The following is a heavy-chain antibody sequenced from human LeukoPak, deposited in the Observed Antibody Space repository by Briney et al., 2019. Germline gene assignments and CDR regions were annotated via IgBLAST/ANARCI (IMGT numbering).Heavy chain of an antibody. D-gene: IGHD6-19*01. V-gene: IGHV1-69*04. CDR2: IIPILGIA. Sequence: ASVKVSCKASGGTFSSYAISWVRQAPGQGLEWMGRIIPILGIANCAQKFQGRVTITADKSTSTAYMELSSLRSEDTAVYYCARDRGSSGEGDFDYWGQGTLVTVSS. J-gene: IGHJ4*02. CDR3: ARDRGSSGEGDFDY. CDR1: GGTFSSYA.